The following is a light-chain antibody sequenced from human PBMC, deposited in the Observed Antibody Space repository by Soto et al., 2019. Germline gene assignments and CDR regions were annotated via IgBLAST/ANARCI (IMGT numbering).Light chain of an antibody. CDR1: QSITNW. CDR2: DAS. V-gene: IGKV1-5*01. CDR3: QQYNSYSRT. Sequence: DIQMTQSPSTLSASVGDSVTITCRASQSITNWLAWYQQKPGKAPKLLIYDASSLKSGVPSRFSGSGSGTEFTLTISSLQPDDFATYYCQQYNSYSRTFGPGTKVDI. J-gene: IGKJ3*01.